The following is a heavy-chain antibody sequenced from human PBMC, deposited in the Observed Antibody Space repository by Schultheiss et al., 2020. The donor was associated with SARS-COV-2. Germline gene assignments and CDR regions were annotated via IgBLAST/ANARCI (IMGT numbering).Heavy chain of an antibody. CDR1: GGSISSGGYY. J-gene: IGHJ6*02. Sequence: SETLSLTCTVSGGSISSGGYYWSWIRQHPGKGLEWIGRFYSSGRINYNPSLKSRVTMSVDTSKNQFSLKLRSVTAADTAVYYCARDWSSNDYGDYYYYGMDVWGQGTTVTVSS. D-gene: IGHD4-17*01. V-gene: IGHV4-39*07. CDR2: FYSSGRI. CDR3: ARDWSSNDYGDYYYYGMDV.